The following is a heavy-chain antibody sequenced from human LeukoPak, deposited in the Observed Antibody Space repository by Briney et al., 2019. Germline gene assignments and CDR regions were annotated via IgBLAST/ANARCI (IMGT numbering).Heavy chain of an antibody. J-gene: IGHJ5*02. CDR2: IIPILGIA. CDR3: ASSRYSSGWYWFDP. CDR1: GGTLSSYA. V-gene: IGHV1-69*04. Sequence: ASVKVSCKASGGTLSSYAISWVRQAPGQGLEWMGRIIPILGIANYAQKFQGRVTITADKSTSTAYMELSSLRSEDTAVYYCASSRYSSGWYWFDPWGQGTLVTVSS. D-gene: IGHD6-19*01.